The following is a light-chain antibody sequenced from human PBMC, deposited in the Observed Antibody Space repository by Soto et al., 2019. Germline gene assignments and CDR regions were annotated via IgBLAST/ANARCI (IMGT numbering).Light chain of an antibody. CDR3: QQYDKWPRT. V-gene: IGKV3-20*01. J-gene: IGKJ1*01. Sequence: GLTRSAGTGSLWPLEVAPGCVMGSQTVRNNYLAWYQQKPGQAPRLLIYDASSRATGIPDRFSGSGSGTDFTLTISSLEPQDFAVYYCQQYDKWPRTFAQGTKVDIK. CDR2: DAS. CDR1: QTVRNNY.